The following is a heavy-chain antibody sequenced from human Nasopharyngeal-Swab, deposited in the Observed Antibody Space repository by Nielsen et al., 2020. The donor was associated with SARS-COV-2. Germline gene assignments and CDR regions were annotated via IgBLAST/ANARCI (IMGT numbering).Heavy chain of an antibody. CDR3: ARAIPDCSGGSCYGPWFVP. CDR1: GFTFSSYG. J-gene: IGHJ5*02. Sequence: GESLKISCAASGFTFSSYGMHWVRQAPGKGLGWVAVIWYDGSNKYYADSVKGRFTISGDNSKNTLYLQMNSLRAEDTAVYYCARAIPDCSGGSCYGPWFVPWGQGTLVTVSS. D-gene: IGHD2-15*01. CDR2: IWYDGSNK. V-gene: IGHV3-33*01.